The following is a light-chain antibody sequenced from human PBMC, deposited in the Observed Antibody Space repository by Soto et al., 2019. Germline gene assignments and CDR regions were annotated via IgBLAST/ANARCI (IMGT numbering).Light chain of an antibody. CDR3: QSYDSSLSGWGV. Sequence: QSVLTQPPSVSGAPGQRVTISCTGSSSNIGAGYDVHWYQQLPGTAPKLLIYGNSNRSSGVPDRFSGSKSGTSASLAITGLQAEDEADYYCQSYDSSLSGWGVFGTGTKVTVL. CDR2: GNS. CDR1: SSNIGAGYD. V-gene: IGLV1-40*01. J-gene: IGLJ1*01.